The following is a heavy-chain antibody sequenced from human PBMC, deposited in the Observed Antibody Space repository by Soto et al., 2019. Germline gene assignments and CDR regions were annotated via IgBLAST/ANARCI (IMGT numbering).Heavy chain of an antibody. D-gene: IGHD4-17*01. CDR2: IYSGGGT. Sequence: EVRLVQSGGGLVQPGGSLRLSCAASLFIVSDNYMSWVRQAPGKGLEWFSLIYSGGGTDYAESVKGRFTISRDNSKNTLYLQMNSLKAEDPGIYYCATRMTTAPYWGQGTVVTVSS. J-gene: IGHJ4*02. V-gene: IGHV3-66*01. CDR1: LFIVSDNY. CDR3: ATRMTTAPY.